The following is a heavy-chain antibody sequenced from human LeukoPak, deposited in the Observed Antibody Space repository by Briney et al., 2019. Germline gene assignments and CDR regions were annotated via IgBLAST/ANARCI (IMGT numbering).Heavy chain of an antibody. CDR1: GYTFTSYD. J-gene: IGHJ4*02. CDR2: MNPNSGNT. D-gene: IGHD3-22*01. V-gene: IGHV1-8*01. CDR3: ARGAYDSSGYTFDY. Sequence: ASVKVSCKASGYTFTSYDINWVRQATGQGLEWMGWMNPNSGNTGYAQKFQGRVTMTRSTSISTAYMELSSLRSEDTAVYYCARGAYDSSGYTFDYWGQGTLVTVSS.